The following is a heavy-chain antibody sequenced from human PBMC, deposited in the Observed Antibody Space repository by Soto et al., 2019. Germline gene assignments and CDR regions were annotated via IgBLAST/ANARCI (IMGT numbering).Heavy chain of an antibody. J-gene: IGHJ2*01. CDR1: GGSFSGYY. CDR2: INDRGSI. Sequence: QVQLQQWGAGPLRPLETLSLTCGVSGGSFSGYYWAWIRQSPGKGLEWIGEINDRGSINYNPSLKSRVSISVDTSKIHYSLNRRSVPAPEPAVYYCVRESHDILTGPPWVWYFDLWGRGTLVTVSS. D-gene: IGHD3-9*01. CDR3: VRESHDILTGPPWVWYFDL. V-gene: IGHV4-34*01.